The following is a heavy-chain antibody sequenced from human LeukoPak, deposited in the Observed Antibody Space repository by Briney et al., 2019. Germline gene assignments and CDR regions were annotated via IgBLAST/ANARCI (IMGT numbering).Heavy chain of an antibody. Sequence: SETLSLTCTVSGDSISSGSYYWSWIRQPAGKGLEWFGRIYSNGDTKFNPSLKSRVTISLDTSKNQFSLKLSSATAADTAVYYCASRHSKQQPYYYYMDIWGKGTTVTVSS. CDR2: IYSNGDT. CDR3: ASRHSKQQPYYYYMDI. J-gene: IGHJ6*03. V-gene: IGHV4-61*02. CDR1: GDSISSGSYY. D-gene: IGHD6-13*01.